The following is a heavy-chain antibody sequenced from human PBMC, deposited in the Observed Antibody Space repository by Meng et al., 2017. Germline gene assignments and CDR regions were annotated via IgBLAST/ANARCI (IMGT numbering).Heavy chain of an antibody. D-gene: IGHD6-19*01. V-gene: IGHV1-69*02. CDR1: GGTFSSYT. Sequence: QVQLVQSGAEVKKPGSSVKVSCKASGGTFSSYTISWVRQAPGQGLEWMGRIIPILGIANYAQKFQGRVTMTRNTSISTAYMELSSLRSEDTAVYYCARYVAVAGVDYWGQGTLVTVSS. CDR2: IIPILGIA. J-gene: IGHJ4*02. CDR3: ARYVAVAGVDY.